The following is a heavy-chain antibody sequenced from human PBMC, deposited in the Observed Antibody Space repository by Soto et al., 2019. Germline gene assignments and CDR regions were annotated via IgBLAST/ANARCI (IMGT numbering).Heavy chain of an antibody. D-gene: IGHD4-17*01. CDR3: AKRTVGWYFDL. CDR1: GFTFSSYA. CDR2: ISGSGGST. Sequence: EVQLLESGGGLVQPGGSLRLSCAASGFTFSSYAMNWVRQAPGKGLEWVSVISGSGGSTYYADAVKGRFTISRDNSKNTLYLQMNSLRAEDTAAYYCAKRTVGWYFDLWGRGTLVTVSS. J-gene: IGHJ2*01. V-gene: IGHV3-23*01.